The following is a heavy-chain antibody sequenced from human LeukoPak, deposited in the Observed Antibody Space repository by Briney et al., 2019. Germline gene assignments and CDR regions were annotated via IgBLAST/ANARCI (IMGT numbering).Heavy chain of an antibody. CDR3: AREVQPHCSTTSCSGNY. V-gene: IGHV1-69*05. J-gene: IGHJ4*02. Sequence: ASVKVSCKASGGTFSIYAMNWVRQAPGQELELTGRISPIFGPPTYAQEFQGRITIITDQSTNMAYMELSSLRSEDTAVYYCAREVQPHCSTTSCSGNYWGQGTLVTVSS. CDR1: GGTFSIYA. D-gene: IGHD2-2*01. CDR2: ISPIFGPP.